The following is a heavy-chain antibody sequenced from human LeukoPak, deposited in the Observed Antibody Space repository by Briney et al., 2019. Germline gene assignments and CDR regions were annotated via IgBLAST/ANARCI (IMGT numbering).Heavy chain of an antibody. V-gene: IGHV4-34*01. J-gene: IGHJ4*02. Sequence: PSETLSLTCAVYGGSFSGYYWSWIRQPPGKGLEWIGEINRSGSTNYNPSLKSRVTISVDTSKNQFSLKLSSVTAADTAVYYCAGTYYDFWSGYFGHFDYWGQGTLVTVSS. CDR1: GGSFSGYY. D-gene: IGHD3-3*01. CDR2: INRSGST. CDR3: AGTYYDFWSGYFGHFDY.